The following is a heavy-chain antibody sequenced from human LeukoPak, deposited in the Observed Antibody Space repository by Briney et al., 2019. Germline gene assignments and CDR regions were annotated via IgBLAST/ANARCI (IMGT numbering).Heavy chain of an antibody. D-gene: IGHD3-10*01. Sequence: ASVKVSCKASGYTFTSYDINWVRQATGQGLEWMGWMNPNSGNTGYAQKFQGRVTMTRNTSISTAYMELSSLRSEDTAVYYCARARRRGYGSGSSRPTLYYFDYWGQGTLVTVSS. CDR1: GYTFTSYD. CDR2: MNPNSGNT. CDR3: ARARRRGYGSGSSRPTLYYFDY. V-gene: IGHV1-8*01. J-gene: IGHJ4*02.